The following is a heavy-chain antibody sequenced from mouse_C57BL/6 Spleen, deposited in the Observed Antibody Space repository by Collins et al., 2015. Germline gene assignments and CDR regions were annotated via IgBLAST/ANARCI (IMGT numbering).Heavy chain of an antibody. J-gene: IGHJ4*01. Sequence: QVQLQQPGAELVRPGSSVKLSCKASGYTFTSYWMHWVKQRPIQGLEWIGNIDPSDSETRYNQKFKDKATLTVDKSSSTAYMQLSSLTSEDSAVYYCARGDYGSSPYYYAMDYWGQGTSVTVSS. D-gene: IGHD1-1*01. CDR3: ARGDYGSSPYYYAMDY. CDR1: GYTFTSYW. CDR2: IDPSDSET. V-gene: IGHV1-52*01.